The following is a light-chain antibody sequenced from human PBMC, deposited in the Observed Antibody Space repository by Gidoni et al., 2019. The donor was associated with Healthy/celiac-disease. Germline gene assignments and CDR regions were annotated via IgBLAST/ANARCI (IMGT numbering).Light chain of an antibody. V-gene: IGKV1-5*03. CDR3: QQSGT. CDR2: QAS. J-gene: IGKJ2*02. CDR1: QSISSW. Sequence: DSQMTPSPSTLSASVGDRVTITCRASQSISSWLALYQQKPGKAPKLLIYQASSLESGVPSRFCGSGSGTEFTLTISSLQPDDFATYYCQQSGTFGQWTKLEIK.